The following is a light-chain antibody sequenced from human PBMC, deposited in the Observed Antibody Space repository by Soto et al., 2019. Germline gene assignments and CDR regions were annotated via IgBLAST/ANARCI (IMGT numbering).Light chain of an antibody. Sequence: DIQMTQSPSSLSASVGDRVTITWRASQSISSYLNWYQQKPGKAPKLLIYAASSLQSGVPLRFSGSGSGTDFTLTISRLQPEDFATYYCQQSYSTRWTFGQGTKVEIK. CDR2: AAS. J-gene: IGKJ1*01. CDR3: QQSYSTRWT. V-gene: IGKV1-39*01. CDR1: QSISSY.